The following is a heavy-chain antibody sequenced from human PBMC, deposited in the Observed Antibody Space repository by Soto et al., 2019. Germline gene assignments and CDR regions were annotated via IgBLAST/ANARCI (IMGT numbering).Heavy chain of an antibody. D-gene: IGHD3-22*01. J-gene: IGHJ4*02. CDR2: ISYDGSNK. Sequence: GGSLRLSCAASGFTFSSYGMHWVRQAPGKGLEWVAVISYDGSNKYYADSVKGRFTISRDNSKNTLYVQMNSLRAEDTAVYYCARGRAPGEYYYDSSGYYYTDDYWGQGTLVTVSS. CDR1: GFTFSSYG. CDR3: ARGRAPGEYYYDSSGYYYTDDY. V-gene: IGHV3-30*03.